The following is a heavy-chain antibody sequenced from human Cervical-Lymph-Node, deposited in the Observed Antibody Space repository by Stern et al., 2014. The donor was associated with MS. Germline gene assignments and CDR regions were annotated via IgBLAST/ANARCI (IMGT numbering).Heavy chain of an antibody. CDR1: GASIRSSVYQ. CDR3: LRVPHWLQVSPDRGENANFHF. Sequence: QVQLVESGPGLVKPSETLSLTCTVSGASIRSSVYQWGWVRQPPGKGLEWIGNIFHNGTPHDNPSLKSRVPISLDASKNQFSLELKFVTAADTAVYYCLRVPHWLQVSPDRGENANFHFGGQGILVIVS. CDR2: IFHNGTP. D-gene: IGHD6-19*01. V-gene: IGHV4-39*01. J-gene: IGHJ4*02.